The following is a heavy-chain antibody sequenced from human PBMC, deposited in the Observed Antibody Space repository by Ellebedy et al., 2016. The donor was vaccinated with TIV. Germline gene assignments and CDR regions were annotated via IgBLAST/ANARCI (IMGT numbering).Heavy chain of an antibody. CDR3: HSRAWRESGFDY. J-gene: IGHJ4*02. CDR2: IDWDDDK. D-gene: IGHD3-22*01. Sequence: SGPTLVKPTQTLTLNCTFSGFSVSTRGMLMSWIRQPPGKALAWLARIDWDDDKFYSTSLKTRLTISKDTSKNQVVLTITNMDPVDTATYYCHSRAWRESGFDYWGQGTLVTVSS. V-gene: IGHV2-70*04. CDR1: GFSVSTRGML.